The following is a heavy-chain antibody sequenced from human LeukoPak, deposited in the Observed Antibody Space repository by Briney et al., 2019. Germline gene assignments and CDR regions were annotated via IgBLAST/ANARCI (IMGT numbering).Heavy chain of an antibody. CDR3: AKDQDVAAAGTWGSIDY. J-gene: IGHJ4*02. CDR1: GFTFSNYG. CDR2: ISYDATNE. Sequence: GGSLRLSCAVSGFTFSNYGIHWVRQAPGKGLEWVAVISYDATNEYYTDSVKGRFTISRDNSRNTLYLQMNSLRAEDTAVYYCAKDQDVAAAGTWGSIDYWGQGTLVTVSS. D-gene: IGHD6-13*01. V-gene: IGHV3-30*18.